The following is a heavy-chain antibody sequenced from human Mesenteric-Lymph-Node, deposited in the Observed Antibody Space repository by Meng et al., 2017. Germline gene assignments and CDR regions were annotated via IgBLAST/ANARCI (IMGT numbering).Heavy chain of an antibody. CDR1: GYTFTGHH. Sequence: ASVKVSCKASGYTFTGHHMHWVRQAPGQGLEWMGWINPNSGGTNYAQKFQGRVTMTTDTSTSTTNMELKSLRSDDTAMHSCARDKSIRRWGAPHDYWGQGTLVTVSS. J-gene: IGHJ4*02. D-gene: IGHD1-26*01. CDR3: ARDKSIRRWGAPHDY. V-gene: IGHV1-2*02. CDR2: INPNSGGT.